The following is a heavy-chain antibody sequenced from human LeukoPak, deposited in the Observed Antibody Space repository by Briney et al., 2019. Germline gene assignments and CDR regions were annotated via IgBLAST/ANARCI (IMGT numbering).Heavy chain of an antibody. CDR3: ARGSAARLRYFDWLFGYFDY. Sequence: SETLSLTCAVYGGSFSDYDWNWSRQPPGKGLEWIGEVNQGGSTNYNPSLKSRVTISVDTSKNQFSLKLRSVTAADTAVYYCARGSAARLRYFDWLFGYFDYWGQGPLVTVSS. D-gene: IGHD3-9*01. CDR2: VNQGGST. V-gene: IGHV4-34*01. J-gene: IGHJ4*02. CDR1: GGSFSDYD.